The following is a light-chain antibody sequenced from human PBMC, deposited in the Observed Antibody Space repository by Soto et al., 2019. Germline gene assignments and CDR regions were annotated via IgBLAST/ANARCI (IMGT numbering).Light chain of an antibody. CDR1: QSVSSSY. Sequence: EIVLTQSPGTLSLSPGERATLSCRASQSVSSSYLAWYQHKPGQAPRLLIYGASSRATGIPDRFSGSGSGIDFTLPISRLQPEDFGVYYCQQYGSLPHTFGQGTKLES. J-gene: IGKJ2*01. CDR2: GAS. CDR3: QQYGSLPHT. V-gene: IGKV3-20*01.